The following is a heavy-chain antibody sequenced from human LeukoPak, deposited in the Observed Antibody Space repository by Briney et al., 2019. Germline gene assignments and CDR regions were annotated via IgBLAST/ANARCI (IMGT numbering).Heavy chain of an antibody. CDR1: GYTFTGYY. CDR2: INPNSGGT. CDR3: ARATVPYINNWFDP. Sequence: ASVKVSCKASGYTFTGYYMHWVRQAPGQGLEWMGWINPNSGGTNYAQKFQGRVTMTRDTSISTAYMELSRLRSDDTAVYYCARATVPYINNWFDPWGQGTLVTVSS. D-gene: IGHD4-17*01. J-gene: IGHJ5*02. V-gene: IGHV1-2*02.